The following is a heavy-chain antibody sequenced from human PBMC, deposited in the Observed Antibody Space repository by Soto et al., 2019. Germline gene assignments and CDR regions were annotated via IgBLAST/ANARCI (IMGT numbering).Heavy chain of an antibody. CDR3: ARHGMDYYDSSGYYYSPYYFDY. D-gene: IGHD3-22*01. CDR2: IKYSGTT. CDR1: GGSISSSRCH. Sequence: PSETLSLTCTVSGGSISSSRCHWGWIRQPPGKGLEWIASIKYSGTTFYNPSLKSRVTISVDTSKNQFALKLSSVTAADTAVYYCARHGMDYYDSSGYYYSPYYFDYWGQGTLVTVSS. V-gene: IGHV4-39*01. J-gene: IGHJ4*02.